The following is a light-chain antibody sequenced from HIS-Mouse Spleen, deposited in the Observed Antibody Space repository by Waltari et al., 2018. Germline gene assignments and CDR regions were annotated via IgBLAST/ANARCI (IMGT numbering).Light chain of an antibody. CDR3: CSYAGSYPVV. CDR1: SRDVGGYNS. Sequence: QSALTQPRSVSGSPGQSVTISCPGPSRDVGGYNSVSWYQQHPGKAPKRMIYDVSKRPSGVPDHFSGSKSGNTASLTISGLQAEDEADYYCCSYAGSYPVVFGGGTKLTVL. J-gene: IGLJ2*01. V-gene: IGLV2-11*01. CDR2: DVS.